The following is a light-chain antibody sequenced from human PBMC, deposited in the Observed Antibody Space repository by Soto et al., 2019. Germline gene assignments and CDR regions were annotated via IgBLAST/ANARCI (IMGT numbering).Light chain of an antibody. J-gene: IGKJ1*01. CDR2: WAS. CDR1: QSVLYVSNNRNY. CDR3: HQHYSTPWT. Sequence: DIVRTQSPDSLAVSLGERATINCKSSQSVLYVSNNRNYLAWYQKKQGQPPKLLICWASTGESGVPDRFSGSGSGTDVTLTISSLQAEDVAVYYCHQHYSTPWTFGQGTKVETK. V-gene: IGKV4-1*01.